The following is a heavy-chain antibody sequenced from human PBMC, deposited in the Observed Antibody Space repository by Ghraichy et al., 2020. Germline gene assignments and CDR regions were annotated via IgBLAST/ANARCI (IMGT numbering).Heavy chain of an antibody. CDR3: AKGGSGSNYLRPWWFDP. D-gene: IGHD3-10*01. Sequence: GGSLRLSCAASGFTFDDYAMHWVRQAPGKGLEWVSGISWNSGSIGYADSVKGRFTISRDNAKNSLYLQMNSLRAEDTALYYCAKGGSGSNYLRPWWFDPWGQGTLVTVSS. J-gene: IGHJ5*02. CDR1: GFTFDDYA. CDR2: ISWNSGSI. V-gene: IGHV3-9*01.